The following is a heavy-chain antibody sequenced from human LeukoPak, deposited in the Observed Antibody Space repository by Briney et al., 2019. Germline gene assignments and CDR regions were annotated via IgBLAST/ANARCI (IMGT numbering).Heavy chain of an antibody. V-gene: IGHV3-21*01. Sequence: PGGSLRLSCAASGFTFSSYSMNWVRQAPGKGLEWVSSISSSSSYIYYADSVKGRFTISRDNAKNSLYLQMNSLRAEDTAVYYCARELDLSDGYFDYWGQGTLVTVSS. CDR2: ISSSSSYI. CDR3: ARELDLSDGYFDY. J-gene: IGHJ4*02. CDR1: GFTFSSYS. D-gene: IGHD3/OR15-3a*01.